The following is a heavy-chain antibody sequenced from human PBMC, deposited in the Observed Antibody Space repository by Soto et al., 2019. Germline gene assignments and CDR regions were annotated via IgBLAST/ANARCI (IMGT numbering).Heavy chain of an antibody. CDR3: ARDLGSSWYHWYYGMDV. Sequence: ASVKVSCKASGYTFTSYGISWVRQAPGQGLEWMGWISAYNGNTNYAQKLQGRVTMTTDTSTSTAYMELRSLRSDDTAVYYCARDLGSSWYHWYYGMDVWGQGTTVTVSS. CDR2: ISAYNGNT. J-gene: IGHJ6*02. D-gene: IGHD6-13*01. V-gene: IGHV1-18*01. CDR1: GYTFTSYG.